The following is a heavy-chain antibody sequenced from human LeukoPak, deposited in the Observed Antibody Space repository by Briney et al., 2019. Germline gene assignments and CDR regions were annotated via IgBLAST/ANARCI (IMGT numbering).Heavy chain of an antibody. V-gene: IGHV4-39*01. Sequence: SETLSLTCTVSGGSVSSSGYYWGRIRQPPGKGLECIGSIYYSGSTYYNLSLKSRVSISVDTAKNQFSLNLTSVTAADTAVYFCARPGIAATGAFDCWGQGTLVTVSS. D-gene: IGHD6-13*01. CDR1: GGSVSSSGYY. CDR2: IYYSGST. CDR3: ARPGIAATGAFDC. J-gene: IGHJ4*02.